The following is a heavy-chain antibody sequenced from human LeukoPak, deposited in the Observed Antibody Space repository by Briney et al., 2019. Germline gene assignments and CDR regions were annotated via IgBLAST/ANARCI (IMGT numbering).Heavy chain of an antibody. D-gene: IGHD4-23*01. CDR1: GGSISSGDYY. J-gene: IGHJ4*02. CDR3: ARGGRRTVVTARYFDY. V-gene: IGHV4-30-4*01. CDR2: IYYSGST. Sequence: SQTLSLTCTVSGGSISSGDYYWSWIRQPPGKGLEWIGYIYYSGSTYYNPSLKSRVTISVDTSKNQFSLKLSSVTAADTAVYYCARGGRRTVVTARYFDYWGQGTLVTVSS.